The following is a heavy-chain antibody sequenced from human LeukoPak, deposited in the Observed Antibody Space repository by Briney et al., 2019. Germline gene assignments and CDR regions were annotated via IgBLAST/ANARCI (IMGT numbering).Heavy chain of an antibody. CDR3: AKAHDSSGYWGSDAFDI. Sequence: ASVKVSCKASGYSFTSYYMHWVRQATGQGLEWMGWMNPNSGNTGYAQKFQGRVTITRNTSISTAYMELSSLRSEDTAVYYCAKAHDSSGYWGSDAFDIWGHGTMVTVSS. J-gene: IGHJ3*02. CDR2: MNPNSGNT. V-gene: IGHV1-8*01. D-gene: IGHD3-22*01. CDR1: GYSFTSYY.